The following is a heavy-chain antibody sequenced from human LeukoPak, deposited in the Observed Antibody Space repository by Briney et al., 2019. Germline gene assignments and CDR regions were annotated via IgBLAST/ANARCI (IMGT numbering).Heavy chain of an antibody. CDR1: GFTFSSYW. J-gene: IGHJ3*02. CDR3: ARGATMIVVALDAFDI. D-gene: IGHD3-22*01. Sequence: GGSLRLSCAASGFTFSSYWMSWVRQAPGKGLEWVANIKQDGSEKYYVDSVKGRFTISRDNAKNSLYLQMNSLRAEDTAVYYCARGATMIVVALDAFDIWGQGTMVTVSS. CDR2: IKQDGSEK. V-gene: IGHV3-7*01.